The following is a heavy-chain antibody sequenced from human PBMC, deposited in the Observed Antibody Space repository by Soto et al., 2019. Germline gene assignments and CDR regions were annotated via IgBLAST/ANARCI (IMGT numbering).Heavy chain of an antibody. CDR1: GFSFITYM. CDR3: VRDRDLRDYYGMDV. V-gene: IGHV3-48*02. CDR2: ISTNGRSK. Sequence: GGSLRLSCAGSGFSFITYMINCVRHSPGKGLEWIADISTNGRSKSYAASVRGRFTISRDNTKNSMYLQMNSLRDDDTAVYYCVRDRDLRDYYGMDVWGQGTTVTVSS. J-gene: IGHJ6*02. D-gene: IGHD3-10*01.